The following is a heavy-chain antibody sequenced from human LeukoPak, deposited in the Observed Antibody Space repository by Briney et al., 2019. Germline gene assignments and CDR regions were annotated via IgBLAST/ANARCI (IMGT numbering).Heavy chain of an antibody. Sequence: PGGSLRLSCAASGFTFRNYNMNWVRQAPGKGLEWVAFIRYDGSNKYYADSVKGRFTISRDNSKNTLYLQMNSLRAEDTAVYYCASGNMDVWGKGTTVTVSS. CDR2: IRYDGSNK. V-gene: IGHV3-30*02. D-gene: IGHD1-1*01. J-gene: IGHJ6*03. CDR3: ASGNMDV. CDR1: GFTFRNYN.